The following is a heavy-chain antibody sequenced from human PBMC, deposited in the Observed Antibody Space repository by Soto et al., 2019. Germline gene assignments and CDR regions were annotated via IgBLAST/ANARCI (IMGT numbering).Heavy chain of an antibody. J-gene: IGHJ5*02. D-gene: IGHD3-10*01. V-gene: IGHV1-8*01. CDR2: MNPNNGNT. CDR1: AYTFTSYD. CDR3: ARQTTIIMPRGVVITYGGPFDP. Sequence: GASVKVSCKAAAYTFTSYDINWVRQATGQDFEWMGWMNPNNGNTAYAQKFQGRVTMTRDTSKSTAFMELSSVTVADTAVYYCARQTTIIMPRGVVITYGGPFDPWGQGTLVTVSS.